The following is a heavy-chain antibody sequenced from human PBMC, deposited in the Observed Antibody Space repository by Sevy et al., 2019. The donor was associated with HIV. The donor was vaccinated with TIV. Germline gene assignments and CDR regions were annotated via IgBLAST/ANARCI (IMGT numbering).Heavy chain of an antibody. J-gene: IGHJ6*02. CDR2: TSYNEGGE. V-gene: IGHV3-30*18. D-gene: IGHD6-19*01. CDR1: VFTFSNYG. Sequence: GGSLRLSCVASVFTFSNYGMHWVRQAPGKGLEWVAITSYNEGGENYADSVKGRFTISRDNSKNTVYLQMYRLTPEDTGVYYCAKDTGSSGYDHYGLDVWGQGTTVTVSS. CDR3: AKDTGSSGYDHYGLDV.